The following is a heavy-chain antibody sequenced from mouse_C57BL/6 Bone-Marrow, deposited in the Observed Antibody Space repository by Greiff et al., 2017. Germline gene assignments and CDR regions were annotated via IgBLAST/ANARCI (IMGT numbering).Heavy chain of an antibody. J-gene: IGHJ3*01. Sequence: VKLQESGAELMKPGASVKLSCKATGYTFTGYWIEWVKQRPGHGLEWIGEILPGSGSTNYNEKFKGKATFTADTSSNTAYMQLSSLTTEDSAIYYCAREGIYYEYEGGPWFAYWGQGTLVTVSA. D-gene: IGHD2-4*01. CDR1: GYTFTGYW. V-gene: IGHV1-9*01. CDR2: ILPGSGST. CDR3: AREGIYYEYEGGPWFAY.